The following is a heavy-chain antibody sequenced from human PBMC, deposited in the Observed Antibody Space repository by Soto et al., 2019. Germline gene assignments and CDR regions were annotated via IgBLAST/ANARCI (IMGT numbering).Heavy chain of an antibody. V-gene: IGHV1-18*01. J-gene: IGHJ4*02. Sequence: QVQLVQSGAEVKKPGASVKVSCKASGYTFTSYGISWVRQAPGQGLEWMGWISAYNGNTNYAQKLQGRVTMNTDTSTRTAYREMRSRGSGETAVYYCGGTRPSDYESRGGGVHFDYWGQGTLVTVSS. CDR3: GGTRPSDYESRGGGVHFDY. CDR1: GYTFTSYG. D-gene: IGHD3-22*01. CDR2: ISAYNGNT.